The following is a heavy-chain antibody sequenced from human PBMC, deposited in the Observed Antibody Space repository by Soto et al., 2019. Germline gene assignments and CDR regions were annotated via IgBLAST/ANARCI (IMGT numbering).Heavy chain of an antibody. Sequence: QVQLVQSGAEVKKPGASVKVSCKASGYTFTSYDINWVRQATGQGLEWMGWMNPNSGNTGYAQKFQGRVTMTRNTSISTAYMELSSLRSEDTAVYYCARATFGWSADYYYYYYMDVGGKGTTVTVSS. CDR1: GYTFTSYD. V-gene: IGHV1-8*01. CDR2: MNPNSGNT. J-gene: IGHJ6*03. CDR3: ARATFGWSADYYYYYYMDV. D-gene: IGHD3-9*01.